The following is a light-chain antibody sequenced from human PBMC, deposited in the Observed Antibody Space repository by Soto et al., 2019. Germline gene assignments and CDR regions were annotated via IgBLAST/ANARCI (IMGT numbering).Light chain of an antibody. CDR3: QQYNNWPPIT. J-gene: IGKJ3*01. CDR2: DAS. Sequence: IVLTNSPASLSCSPWERASLSCRASQSVSSYLAWYQQKPGQAPRLLIYDASNRATGIPARFSGSGSGTDFTLTISSLEPEDFAVYYCQQYNNWPPITFGPGTKVDIK. V-gene: IGKV3-11*01. CDR1: QSVSSY.